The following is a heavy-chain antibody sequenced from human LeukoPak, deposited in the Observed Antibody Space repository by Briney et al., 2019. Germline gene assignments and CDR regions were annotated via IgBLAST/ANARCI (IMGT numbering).Heavy chain of an antibody. CDR3: AKERGNSGYFDY. Sequence: GGSLRLSCAASGFTFSSYEMNWVRQAPGKGLEWVSYISSSGSTIYYADSVKGRFTISRDNAKNSLYLQMNSLRTEDTALYYCAKERGNSGYFDYWGQGTLVTVSS. J-gene: IGHJ4*02. D-gene: IGHD1-7*01. CDR1: GFTFSSYE. CDR2: ISSSGSTI. V-gene: IGHV3-48*03.